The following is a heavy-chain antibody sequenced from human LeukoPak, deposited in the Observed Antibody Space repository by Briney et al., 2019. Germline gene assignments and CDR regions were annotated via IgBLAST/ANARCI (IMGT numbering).Heavy chain of an antibody. Sequence: PGGSLRLSCAASGFAFSTYSMNWVRQAPGKGLEWVSSISSSSSYIYYADSVKGRFTVSRDNAKNSIYLQMNSLRAEDTAFYYCVRIGPGYYFFDYWGQGTLVTVSS. CDR2: ISSSSSYI. CDR3: VRIGPGYYFFDY. J-gene: IGHJ4*02. D-gene: IGHD3-9*01. CDR1: GFAFSTYS. V-gene: IGHV3-21*04.